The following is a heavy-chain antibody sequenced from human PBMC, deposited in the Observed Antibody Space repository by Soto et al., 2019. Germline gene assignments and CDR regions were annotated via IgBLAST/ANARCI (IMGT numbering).Heavy chain of an antibody. CDR2: INGDTLEA. CDR1: GYTFNRYA. J-gene: IGHJ5*02. V-gene: IGHV1-18*01. Sequence: QVQLVQSGAEVRKPGASVTVSCKASGYTFNRYAISWLRQAPGQGPEWMGWINGDTLEASYARKFQGRVTLTRSTSTSTVYMELRGLLDDDTAVYYCARDRRTDHWGQGTLVTVSS. CDR3: ARDRRTDH.